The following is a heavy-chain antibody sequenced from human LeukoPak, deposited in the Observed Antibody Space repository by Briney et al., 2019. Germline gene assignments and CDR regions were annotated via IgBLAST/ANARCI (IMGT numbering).Heavy chain of an antibody. V-gene: IGHV4-61*02. Sequence: SQTLSLTCTVSGGSISSGSYYWSWIRQPAGKGLEWIGRIYTSGSTNYNPSLKSRVTISVDTSKNQFSLKLSSVTAADTAVYYCASTLRQTFDYWGQGTLVTVSS. CDR2: IYTSGST. CDR3: ASTLRQTFDY. CDR1: GGSISSGSYY. J-gene: IGHJ4*02. D-gene: IGHD2/OR15-2a*01.